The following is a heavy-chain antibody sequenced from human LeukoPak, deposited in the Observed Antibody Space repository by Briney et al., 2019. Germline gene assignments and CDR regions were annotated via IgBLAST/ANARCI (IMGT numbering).Heavy chain of an antibody. J-gene: IGHJ4*02. D-gene: IGHD5-18*01. V-gene: IGHV4-61*02. CDR3: ARHDTAKDSWYFDY. Sequence: SETLSLTCTVSGGSISSGSYYWSWIRQPAGKGLEWIGRIYTSGSTNYNPSLKSRVTISVDTSKNQFSLKLSSVTAADTAVYYCARHDTAKDSWYFDYWGQGTLVTVSS. CDR1: GGSISSGSYY. CDR2: IYTSGST.